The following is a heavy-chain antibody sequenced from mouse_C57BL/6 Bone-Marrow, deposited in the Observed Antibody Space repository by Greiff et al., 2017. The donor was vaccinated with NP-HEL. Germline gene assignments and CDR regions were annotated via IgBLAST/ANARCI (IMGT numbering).Heavy chain of an antibody. CDR1: GYAFSSSW. CDR2: IYPGDGDT. D-gene: IGHD2-1*01. CDR3: ARDGNSHFDY. V-gene: IGHV1-82*01. J-gene: IGHJ2*01. Sequence: QVQLQQSGPELVKPGASVKISCKASGYAFSSSWMNWVKQRPGKGLEWIGRIYPGDGDTNYNGKFKGKATLTADKSSSTAYMQLSSLTSEDSAVYFCARDGNSHFDYWGQGTTLTVSS.